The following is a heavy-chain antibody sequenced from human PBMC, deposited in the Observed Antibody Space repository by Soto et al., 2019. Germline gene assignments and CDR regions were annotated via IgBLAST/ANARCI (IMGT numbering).Heavy chain of an antibody. CDR3: ATRSGGGGAFDF. D-gene: IGHD3-10*01. Sequence: EVQLVESGGGLVQPGGSLRLSCAASGFTFYTYEMNWVRQAPGKGLEWVSYISSSGSTTYYADSVKGRFTISRDNAKNSLYLKMNGLRAGDTVIYYCATRSGGGGAFDFWGQGTMVTVSS. CDR1: GFTFYTYE. CDR2: ISSSGSTT. V-gene: IGHV3-48*03. J-gene: IGHJ3*01.